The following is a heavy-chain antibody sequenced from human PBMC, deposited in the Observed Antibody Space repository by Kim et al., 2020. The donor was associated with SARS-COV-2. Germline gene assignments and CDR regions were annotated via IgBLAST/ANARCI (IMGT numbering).Heavy chain of an antibody. CDR1: GYTFTSDD. V-gene: IGHV1-8*01. CDR3: ARGATGWYYFDL. D-gene: IGHD6-19*01. J-gene: IGHJ4*01. CDR2: MNPTTGST. Sequence: ASVKVSCKASGYTFTSDDINWVRQAAGQGFEWMGWMNPTTGSTGYAQKFQDRVTMTRDPSINTAFMELSSLRSEDTAVYYCARGATGWYYFDLWGQEPWSPSPQ.